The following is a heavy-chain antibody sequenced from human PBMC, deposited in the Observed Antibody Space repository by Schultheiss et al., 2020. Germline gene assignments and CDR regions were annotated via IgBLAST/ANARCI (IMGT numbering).Heavy chain of an antibody. CDR2: IYTSGST. V-gene: IGHV4-4*07. CDR1: GGSFSGYY. Sequence: SQTLSLTCAVYGGSFSGYYWSWIRQPAGKGLEWIGRIYTSGSTNYNPSLKSRVTMSVDTSKNQFSLKLSSVTAADTAVYYCARDRGSYPVYHYYGMDVWGQGTTVTVSS. J-gene: IGHJ6*02. CDR3: ARDRGSYPVYHYYGMDV. D-gene: IGHD1-26*01.